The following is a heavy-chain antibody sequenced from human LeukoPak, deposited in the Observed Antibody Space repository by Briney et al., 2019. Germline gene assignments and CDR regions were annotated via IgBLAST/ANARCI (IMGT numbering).Heavy chain of an antibody. CDR3: ARDRYYYDSSGYGLWFDP. CDR2: IYTSGSN. J-gene: IGHJ5*02. CDR1: AVTINSYY. V-gene: IGHV4-4*07. Sequence: SETLSLKCTVSAVTINSYYWSWLRQPAGKGLVWLVRIYTSGSNNYNPSLKSRVTMSVDTSKNQFSLKLSSVTAADTAVYYCARDRYYYDSSGYGLWFDPWGQGTLVTVSS. D-gene: IGHD3-22*01.